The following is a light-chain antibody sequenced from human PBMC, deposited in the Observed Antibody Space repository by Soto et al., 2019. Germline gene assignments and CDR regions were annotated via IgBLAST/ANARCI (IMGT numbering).Light chain of an antibody. CDR3: QQRSNWTPIT. CDR1: QSVSSSF. Sequence: EIVLTQSPGTLSLSPGERATLSCRASQSVSSSFLAWYQQKPGQAPRLLIYDASNRATGIPARFSGSGSGTDFILTISSLEPEDFAVYYCQQRSNWTPITFGQGTRLEIK. CDR2: DAS. J-gene: IGKJ5*01. V-gene: IGKV3D-20*02.